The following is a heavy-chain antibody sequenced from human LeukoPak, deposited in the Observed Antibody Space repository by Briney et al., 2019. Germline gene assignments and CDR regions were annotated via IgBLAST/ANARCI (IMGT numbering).Heavy chain of an antibody. CDR3: ARSALVGYYDSSGYGFDY. V-gene: IGHV1-69*05. J-gene: IGHJ4*02. CDR1: GYTFTSYD. Sequence: ASVKVSCKASGYTFTSYDINWVRQAPGQGLEWMGGIIPIFGTANYAQKFQGRVTITTDESTSTAYMELSSLRSEDTAVYYCARSALVGYYDSSGYGFDYWGQGTLVTVSS. D-gene: IGHD3-22*01. CDR2: IIPIFGTA.